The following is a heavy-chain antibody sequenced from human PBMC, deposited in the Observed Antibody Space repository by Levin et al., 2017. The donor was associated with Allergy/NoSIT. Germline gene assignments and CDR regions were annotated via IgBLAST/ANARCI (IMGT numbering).Heavy chain of an antibody. CDR2: ISYDGSNK. Sequence: PGGSLRLSCAASGFTFSSYAMHWVRQAPGKGLEWVAVISYDGSNKYYADSVKGRFTISRDNSKNTLYLQMNSLRAEDTAVYYCAREYIVVVPAAMGGAFDIWGQGTMVTVSS. D-gene: IGHD2-2*01. CDR3: AREYIVVVPAAMGGAFDI. CDR1: GFTFSSYA. V-gene: IGHV3-30-3*01. J-gene: IGHJ3*02.